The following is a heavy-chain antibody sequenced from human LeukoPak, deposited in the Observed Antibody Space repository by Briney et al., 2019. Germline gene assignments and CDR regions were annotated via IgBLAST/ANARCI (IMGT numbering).Heavy chain of an antibody. J-gene: IGHJ6*03. CDR2: IIPIFGTA. CDR3: ARVKARDCSSTSCYQYYYYYMDV. Sequence: GASVKVSCKASGGTFSSYAISWVRQAPGQGFEWMGGIIPIFGTANYAQKFQGRVTITADESTSTAYMELSSLRSEDTAVYYCARVKARDCSSTSCYQYYYYYMDVWGKGTTVTVSS. D-gene: IGHD2-2*01. V-gene: IGHV1-69*01. CDR1: GGTFSSYA.